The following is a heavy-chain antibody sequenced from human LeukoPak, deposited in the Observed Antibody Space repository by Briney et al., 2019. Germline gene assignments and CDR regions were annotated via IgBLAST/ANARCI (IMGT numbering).Heavy chain of an antibody. CDR1: GYTFTGYY. V-gene: IGHV1-2*02. CDR2: INPNSGGT. Sequence: ASVKVSCTASGYTFTGYYMHWVRQAPGQGLEWMGWINPNSGGTNYAQKFQGRVTMTRDTSISTAYMELSRLRSDDTAVYYCGREGLESSGWFLGYWGQGTLVTVSS. J-gene: IGHJ4*02. CDR3: GREGLESSGWFLGY. D-gene: IGHD6-19*01.